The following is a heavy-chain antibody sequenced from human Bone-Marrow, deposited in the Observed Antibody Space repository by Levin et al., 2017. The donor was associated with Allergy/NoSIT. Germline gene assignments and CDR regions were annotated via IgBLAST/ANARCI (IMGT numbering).Heavy chain of an antibody. Sequence: KASETLSLTCTVSNGSVTSDAYYWTWIRQAPGKGLEWIGYIEHSGTTFYTPSLRSRVTLSLDTSKNQFSLKVNSVTAADTAVYYCARENKEHSASSGYYFGGAFQRWGPGTLVTVSS. CDR1: NGSVTSDAYY. V-gene: IGHV4-30-4*08. J-gene: IGHJ1*01. CDR3: ARENKEHSASSGYYFGGAFQR. D-gene: IGHD3-22*01. CDR2: IEHSGTT.